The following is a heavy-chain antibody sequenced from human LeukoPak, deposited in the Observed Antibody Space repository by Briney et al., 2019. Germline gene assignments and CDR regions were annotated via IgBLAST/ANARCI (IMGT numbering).Heavy chain of an antibody. CDR3: ARSGGYCSSTSCRASYYYYGMDV. D-gene: IGHD2-2*01. CDR1: GFTFTNYY. CDR2: ISGDGSNT. J-gene: IGHJ6*04. Sequence: GGSLRLSCAASGFTFTNYYMHWVRQAPGKGLVWVSRISGDGSNTIYADSVKGRFTISRDNSKNTLYLQMNSLRAEDTAVYYCARSGGYCSSTSCRASYYYYGMDVWGKGTTVTVSS. V-gene: IGHV3-74*01.